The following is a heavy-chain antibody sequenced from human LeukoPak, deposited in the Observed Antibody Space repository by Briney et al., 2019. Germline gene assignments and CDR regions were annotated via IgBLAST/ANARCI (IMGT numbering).Heavy chain of an antibody. J-gene: IGHJ6*02. CDR3: ARDPLLWFGERPYGMDV. V-gene: IGHV4-39*07. Sequence: SETLSLTCTVSGGSISSSSYYWGWIRQPPGKGLEWIGSIYYSGSTYYNPSLKSRVTISVDTSRNQFSLKLSSVTAADTAVYYCARDPLLWFGERPYGMDVWGQGTTVTVSS. D-gene: IGHD3-10*01. CDR1: GGSISSSSYY. CDR2: IYYSGST.